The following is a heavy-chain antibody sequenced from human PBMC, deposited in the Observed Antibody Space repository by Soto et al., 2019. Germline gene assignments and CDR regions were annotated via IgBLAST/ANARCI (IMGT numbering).Heavy chain of an antibody. CDR2: ISAYNGIT. D-gene: IGHD4-17*01. Sequence: ASVKVSCKASGYTFTSYGISWVRQAPGQGLEWMGWISAYNGITNYAQKLQGRVTMTTDTSTSTAYMELRSLRSDDTAVYYCARVRSTVTYLETNYYMDVWGKGTTVTVSS. V-gene: IGHV1-18*01. CDR3: ARVRSTVTYLETNYYMDV. J-gene: IGHJ6*03. CDR1: GYTFTSYG.